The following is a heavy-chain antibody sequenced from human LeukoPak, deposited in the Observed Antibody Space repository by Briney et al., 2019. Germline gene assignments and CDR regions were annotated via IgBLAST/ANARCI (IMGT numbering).Heavy chain of an antibody. CDR3: ARGGSPFY. CDR2: ISGDGTTT. Sequence: GGSLRLSCAASGFSFSTSWMHWVRHDAGRGLVWVSRISGDGTTTTYADSVKGRFTISRDNAKNTVFLQMNSLSTEDTAVYYCARGGSPFYWGQGSLVTVSP. J-gene: IGHJ4*02. D-gene: IGHD3-10*01. V-gene: IGHV3-74*01. CDR1: GFSFSTSW.